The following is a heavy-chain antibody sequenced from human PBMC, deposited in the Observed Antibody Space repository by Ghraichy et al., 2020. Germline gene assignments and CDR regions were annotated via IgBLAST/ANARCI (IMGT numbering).Heavy chain of an antibody. V-gene: IGHV4-4*07. CDR1: GGSISRYY. D-gene: IGHD3-10*01. CDR2: MYTSGGT. Sequence: SETLSLSCTVSGGSISRYYWSWIRQPAGKGLEWIGRMYTSGGTNYNSSLKSRVTMSVDTSKNQFSLKQSSVTAADTAVYYCARENYYGSGRANFQHWGQGTLVTVSS. CDR3: ARENYYGSGRANFQH. J-gene: IGHJ1*01.